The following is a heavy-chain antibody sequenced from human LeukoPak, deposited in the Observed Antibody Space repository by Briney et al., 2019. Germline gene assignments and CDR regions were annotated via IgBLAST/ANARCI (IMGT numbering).Heavy chain of an antibody. J-gene: IGHJ2*01. Sequence: SETLSLTCTVSGGSISSYYWGWIRQPPGKGLEWIGYIYYSGSTNYNPSPKSRVTISVDTSKNQFSLKLSSVTAADTAVYYCARHEYSSGWTNWYFDLWGRGTLVTVSS. CDR3: ARHEYSSGWTNWYFDL. CDR2: IYYSGST. V-gene: IGHV4-59*08. CDR1: GGSISSYY. D-gene: IGHD6-19*01.